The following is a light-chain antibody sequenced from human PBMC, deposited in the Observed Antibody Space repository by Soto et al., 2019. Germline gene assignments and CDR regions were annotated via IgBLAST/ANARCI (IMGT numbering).Light chain of an antibody. Sequence: DSQMTQSPSTLSASVRDRVTIXXRASQSISSWLAWYQQKPGKAPKXLIYDASSLESGVPSRFSGSGSGTEFTLTISSLQPEDFATYYCQQSYSTPITFGQGTRLDIK. J-gene: IGKJ5*01. V-gene: IGKV1-5*01. CDR1: QSISSW. CDR3: QQSYSTPIT. CDR2: DAS.